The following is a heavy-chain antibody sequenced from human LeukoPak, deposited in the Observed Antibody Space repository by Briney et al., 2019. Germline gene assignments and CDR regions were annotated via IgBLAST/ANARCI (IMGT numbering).Heavy chain of an antibody. J-gene: IGHJ5*02. CDR2: MNPNSDNT. V-gene: IGHV1-8*01. CDR1: GYTFTSSD. Sequence: ASVKVSCKASGYTFTSSDFNWVRQATGQGLEWMGWMNPNSDNTGYAQKFQGRVTFTRDTSISTAYMELRSLTSEDTAVYYCARDYGGSSGWFDPWGQGTLVTVSS. CDR3: ARDYGGSSGWFDP. D-gene: IGHD4-23*01.